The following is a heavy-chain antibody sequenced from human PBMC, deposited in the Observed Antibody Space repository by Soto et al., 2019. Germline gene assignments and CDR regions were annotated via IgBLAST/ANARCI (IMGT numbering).Heavy chain of an antibody. V-gene: IGHV3-30*17. Sequence: GGSLRLSCAGSGFILGDYALHWVRQAPGKGLEWLAVISFDGIHKYYADSVQGRFTISRDNSQNTLYLQMNNLIPEDTAVYYCARSYCSTTSRPPLYGNCRLNFLGQVTPVTVSS. CDR2: ISFDGIHK. CDR3: ARSYCSTTSRPPLYGNCRLNF. CDR1: GFILGDYA. D-gene: IGHD2-15*01. J-gene: IGHJ4*01.